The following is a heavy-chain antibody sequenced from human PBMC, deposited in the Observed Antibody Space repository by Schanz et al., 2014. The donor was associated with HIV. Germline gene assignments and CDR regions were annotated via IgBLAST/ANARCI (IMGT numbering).Heavy chain of an antibody. D-gene: IGHD6-13*01. Sequence: QVQLVQSGAEVKMPGSSVKVSCKASGGTFSIYAISWVRQAPGQGLEWMGGIIHIFGTTNYAPKFQGRATITADESTSTAYMELSSLRSEDTAVYYCARDSPVAAGTLDYWGQGTLVTVSS. CDR2: IIHIFGTT. CDR3: ARDSPVAAGTLDY. CDR1: GGTFSIYA. J-gene: IGHJ4*02. V-gene: IGHV1-69*01.